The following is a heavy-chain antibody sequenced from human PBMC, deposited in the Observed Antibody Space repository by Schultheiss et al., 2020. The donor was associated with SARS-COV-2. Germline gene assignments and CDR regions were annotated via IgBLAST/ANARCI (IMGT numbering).Heavy chain of an antibody. CDR1: GFSFSSYG. CDR3: AKDQDILTGYYFGS. V-gene: IGHV3-30*18. CDR2: ILFDGINK. D-gene: IGHD3-9*01. J-gene: IGHJ4*02. Sequence: GSLKISCAASGFSFSSYGMHWVRQAPGKGLEWVAVILFDGINKYYADSVKGRFTIARDNSNNTLYLQMNSLRPEDTAVYYCAKDQDILTGYYFGSWGQGTLVTVSS.